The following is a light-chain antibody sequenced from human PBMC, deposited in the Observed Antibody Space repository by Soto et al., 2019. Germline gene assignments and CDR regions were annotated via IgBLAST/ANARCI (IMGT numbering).Light chain of an antibody. CDR1: QRISTY. Sequence: DIQMTQYPSTLSAGVGDRVTITCRASQRISTYLNWYQQKPGKAPPLLIYAASSLQSGVPSRFSGGGSGTDFNLTINTLQPEDFATYFCQQCYSSPRTFGQGTKVEIK. V-gene: IGKV1-39*01. CDR3: QQCYSSPRT. CDR2: AAS. J-gene: IGKJ1*01.